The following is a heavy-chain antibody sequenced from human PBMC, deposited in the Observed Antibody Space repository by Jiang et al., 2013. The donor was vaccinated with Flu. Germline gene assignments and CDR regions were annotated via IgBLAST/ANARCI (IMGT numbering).Heavy chain of an antibody. V-gene: IGHV5-51*01. Sequence: GAEVKKPGESLKISCKGSGYSFTSYWIGWVRQMPGKGLEWMGIIYPGDSDTRYSPSFQGQVTISADKSISTAYLQWSSLKASDTAMYYCARHAPWGGGSPYYYYYYGMGVWGQGTTVTVS. CDR2: IYPGDSDT. J-gene: IGHJ6*02. CDR3: ARHAPWGGGSPYYYYYYGMGV. CDR1: GYSFTSYW. D-gene: IGHD2-15*01.